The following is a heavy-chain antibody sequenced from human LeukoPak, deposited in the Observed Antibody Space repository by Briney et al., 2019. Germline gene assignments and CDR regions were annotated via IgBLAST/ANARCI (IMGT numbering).Heavy chain of an antibody. Sequence: GGSLRLSCAASGFTFSSYEMNWVRQAPGKGLEWVSYISRSGSTIYYADSVKGRFTISRDNAKNSLYLQMNSLRAEDTAVYYCALWDSGYAFDYWGQGTLVTVSS. CDR2: ISRSGSTI. CDR1: GFTFSSYE. J-gene: IGHJ4*02. CDR3: ALWDSGYAFDY. V-gene: IGHV3-48*03. D-gene: IGHD5-12*01.